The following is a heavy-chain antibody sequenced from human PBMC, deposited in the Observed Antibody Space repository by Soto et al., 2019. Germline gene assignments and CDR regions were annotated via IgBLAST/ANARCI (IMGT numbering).Heavy chain of an antibody. D-gene: IGHD1-7*01. V-gene: IGHV5-51*01. Sequence: PGESLKISCEGSGYSFTSYWIGWVRQMPGKGLEWMGIIYPGDSDTRYSPSFQRQVIISADKSITTAYLQGSSRKASDTAMYYCARLAVHSGNYPLGGGTPFDYRRKGTLVTVSS. CDR2: IYPGDSDT. J-gene: IGHJ4*02. CDR3: ARLAVHSGNYPLGGGTPFDY. CDR1: GYSFTSYW.